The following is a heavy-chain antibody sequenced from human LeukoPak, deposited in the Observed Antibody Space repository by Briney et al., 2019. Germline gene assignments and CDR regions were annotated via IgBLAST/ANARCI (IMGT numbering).Heavy chain of an antibody. CDR2: ISSSSSTI. J-gene: IGHJ4*02. V-gene: IGHV3-48*01. D-gene: IGHD3-3*01. CDR1: GFTFSSYS. Sequence: PGGSLRLSCAASGFTFSSYSMNWVRQAPGKGLEWVSYISSSSSTIYYADSVKGRFTISRDNAKNSLYLQMNSLRAEDTAVYYCARDTIFGVVDYWGQGTLVTVSS. CDR3: ARDTIFGVVDY.